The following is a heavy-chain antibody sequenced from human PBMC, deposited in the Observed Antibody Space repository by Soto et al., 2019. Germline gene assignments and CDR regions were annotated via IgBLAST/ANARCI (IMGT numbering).Heavy chain of an antibody. CDR1: GGSISSYY. D-gene: IGHD3-3*01. CDR3: ARAPPGGYDFWSGYLGSPDGMDV. V-gene: IGHV4-59*01. Sequence: TLSLTCTVSGGSISSYYWSWIRQPPGKGLEWIGYIYYSGSTNYNPSLKSRVTVSVDTSKNQFSLKLSSVTAADTAVYYCARAPPGGYDFWSGYLGSPDGMDVWGQGTTVTVS. CDR2: IYYSGST. J-gene: IGHJ6*02.